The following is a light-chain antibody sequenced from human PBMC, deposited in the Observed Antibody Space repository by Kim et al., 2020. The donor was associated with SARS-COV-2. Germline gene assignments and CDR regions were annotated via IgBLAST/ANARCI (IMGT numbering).Light chain of an antibody. Sequence: EIVMTQSPVTMSVSPGERATLSFRASESVSGNLAWYQQKPGQGPRLVIYAVSNTAAGFPDRFRGSGSGTEFTLTISSLQSEDFAIYFCQQYNKWPLTFGGGTKVDIK. V-gene: IGKV3-15*01. CDR2: AVS. J-gene: IGKJ4*01. CDR1: ESVSGN. CDR3: QQYNKWPLT.